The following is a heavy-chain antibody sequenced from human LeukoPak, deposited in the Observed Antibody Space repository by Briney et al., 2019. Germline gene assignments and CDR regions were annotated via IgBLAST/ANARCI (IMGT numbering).Heavy chain of an antibody. V-gene: IGHV3-7*01. CDR2: INEDGSEK. CDR3: AKSLNNWNIGAQGY. D-gene: IGHD1/OR15-1a*01. CDR1: GFTFSSYS. J-gene: IGHJ4*02. Sequence: GGSLRLSCAASGFTFSSYSMNWVRQAPGKGLEWVANINEDGSEKNYVDSVRGRFTISRDNAKNSLYLQMSSLRAEDTAVYYCAKSLNNWNIGAQGYWGQGTLVTVSS.